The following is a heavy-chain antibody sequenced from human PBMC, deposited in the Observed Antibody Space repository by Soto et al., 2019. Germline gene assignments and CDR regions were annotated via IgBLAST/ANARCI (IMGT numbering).Heavy chain of an antibody. Sequence: VASVQVSCKASGYTFTSYGIHWVRQAPGQRLEWMGWINAANGDTKYSPKFQGRVTITRDTSASTAYMELSSLRSEDTAVYYCVRRHVSATGIDWFDPWGQGTLVTVSS. J-gene: IGHJ5*02. CDR2: INAANGDT. V-gene: IGHV1-3*01. CDR3: VRRHVSATGIDWFDP. D-gene: IGHD6-13*01. CDR1: GYTFTSYG.